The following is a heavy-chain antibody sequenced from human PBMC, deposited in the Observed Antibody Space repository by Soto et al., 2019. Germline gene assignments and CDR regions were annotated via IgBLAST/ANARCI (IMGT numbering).Heavy chain of an antibody. CDR1: GYSCTSYW. CDR3: ASPDRPWFVEDYYGMDV. J-gene: IGHJ6*02. CDR2: IYPGDSDT. Sequence: PGECLKSACKGSGYSCTSYWIGWVRQMRGKGLEWMGIIYPGDSDTRYSPSFQGQVTISADKSISTAYLQWSSLKASDTAMYYCASPDRPWFVEDYYGMDVWGQGTTVTVS. D-gene: IGHD3-10*01. V-gene: IGHV5-51*01.